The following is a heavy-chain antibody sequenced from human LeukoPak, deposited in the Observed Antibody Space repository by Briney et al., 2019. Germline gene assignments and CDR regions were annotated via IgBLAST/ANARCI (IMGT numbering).Heavy chain of an antibody. CDR1: GGSITSYF. J-gene: IGHJ3*02. CDR2: ISSSGST. D-gene: IGHD3-22*01. V-gene: IGHV4-4*07. Sequence: PSETLSLTCTVSGGSITSYFWSWVRQPAGKGLEWIGRISSSGSTNYNPSLKSRVTISVDTSKNQFSLKLSSVTAADTAVYFCARGPYSYDSSGAFDIWGQGTMVTVSS. CDR3: ARGPYSYDSSGAFDI.